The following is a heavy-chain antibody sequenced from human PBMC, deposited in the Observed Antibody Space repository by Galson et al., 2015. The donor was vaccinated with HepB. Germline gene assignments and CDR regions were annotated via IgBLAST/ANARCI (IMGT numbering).Heavy chain of an antibody. Sequence: SVKVSCKASGGTFSSSAISWVRQAPGQGLEWMGGIIPILGIANYAQKFQGRVTITADKSTSTAYMEMSSLRCEDTAVYYCARDPHRPCYYYGMDVWGQGTTVTVYS. J-gene: IGHJ6*02. CDR2: IIPILGIA. CDR3: ARDPHRPCYYYGMDV. CDR1: GGTFSSSA. V-gene: IGHV1-69*10.